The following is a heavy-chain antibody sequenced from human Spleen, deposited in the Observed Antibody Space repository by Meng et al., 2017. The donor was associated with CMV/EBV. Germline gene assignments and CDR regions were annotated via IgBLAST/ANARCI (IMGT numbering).Heavy chain of an antibody. J-gene: IGHJ4*02. CDR2: IYYSGST. Sequence: QPPVQEPGPGLGELSRALPPTSTGSGGSIRSSSYYWGWIRQPPGKGLEWIGSIYYSGSTYYNPSLKSRVTISVDTSKNQFSLKLSSVTAADTAVYYCARGVFEWELLYLDYWGQGTLVTVSS. CDR3: ARGVFEWELLYLDY. D-gene: IGHD1-26*01. CDR1: GGSIRSSSYY. V-gene: IGHV4-39*07.